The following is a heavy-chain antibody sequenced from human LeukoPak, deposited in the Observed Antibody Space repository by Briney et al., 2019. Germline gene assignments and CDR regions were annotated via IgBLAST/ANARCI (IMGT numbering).Heavy chain of an antibody. D-gene: IGHD6-13*01. V-gene: IGHV3-7*03. J-gene: IGHJ4*02. CDR3: ARAQLVHQLDY. Sequence: GGSLRLSCAASGFTFSSYAMSWVRQAPGKGLEWVANIKQDGSEKYYVDSVKGRFTISRDNSKNTLYLQMNSLRAEDTAVYYCARAQLVHQLDYWGQGTLVTVSS. CDR2: IKQDGSEK. CDR1: GFTFSSYA.